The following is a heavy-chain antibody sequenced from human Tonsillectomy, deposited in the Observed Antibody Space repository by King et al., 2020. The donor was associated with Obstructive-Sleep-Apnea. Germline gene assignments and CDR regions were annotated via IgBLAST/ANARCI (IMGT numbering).Heavy chain of an antibody. V-gene: IGHV1-69*12. J-gene: IGHJ5*02. CDR2: IIPFFVTA. Sequence: VQLVQSGAEVKKPGSSVTVSCKASGGTFSSYVINWVRQAPGQGLEWMGGIIPFFVTADYAQRFQGRVSITADESTSTAYMELSSLRSEDTAMYYCARAGSSGYYYEYNWFDPWGQGTLVTVSS. CDR1: GGTFSSYV. CDR3: ARAGSSGYYYEYNWFDP. D-gene: IGHD3-22*01.